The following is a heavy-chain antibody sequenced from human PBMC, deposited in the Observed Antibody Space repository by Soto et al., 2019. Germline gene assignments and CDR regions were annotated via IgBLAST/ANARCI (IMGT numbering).Heavy chain of an antibody. CDR3: ARGGQQLVSDY. CDR2: INHSGST. D-gene: IGHD6-13*01. V-gene: IGHV4-34*01. J-gene: IGHJ4*02. CDR1: GGSFSGYD. Sequence: PSETLSLTCAVYGGSFSGYDWSWIRQPPGKGLEWIGEINHSGSTNYNPSLKSRVTISVDTSKNQFSLKLSSVTAADTAVYYCARGGQQLVSDYWGQGTLVTVSS.